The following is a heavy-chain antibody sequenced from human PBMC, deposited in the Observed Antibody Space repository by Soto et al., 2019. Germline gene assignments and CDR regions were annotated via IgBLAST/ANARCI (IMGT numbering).Heavy chain of an antibody. Sequence: SETLSLTCSVSGDSISTVDYFWAWIRQPPGQAPEYIGYIYKSTTTYYNPSFESRVAISLDTSKSQFSLNVTSVTAADTAVYFCARGRYCLTGRCFPNWFDSWGQGTLVTVSS. D-gene: IGHD2-15*01. CDR1: GDSISTVDYF. J-gene: IGHJ5*01. CDR3: ARGRYCLTGRCFPNWFDS. CDR2: IYKSTTT. V-gene: IGHV4-30-4*01.